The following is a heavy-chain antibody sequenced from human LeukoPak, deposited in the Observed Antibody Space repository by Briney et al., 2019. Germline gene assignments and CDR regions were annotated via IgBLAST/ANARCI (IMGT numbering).Heavy chain of an antibody. CDR1: GGTFSSYA. CDR3: ARGASLSVFRSFDY. D-gene: IGHD3-16*02. V-gene: IGHV1-69*05. Sequence: SSVKVSCKASGGTFSSYAISWVRQAPGQGLEWMEGIIPIFGTANYAQKFQGRVTITTDESTSTAYMEPSSLRSEDTAVYYCARGASLSVFRSFDYWGQGTLVTVSS. CDR2: IIPIFGTA. J-gene: IGHJ4*02.